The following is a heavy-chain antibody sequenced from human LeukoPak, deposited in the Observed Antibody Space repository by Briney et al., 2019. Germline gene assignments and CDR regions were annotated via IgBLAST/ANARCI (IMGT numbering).Heavy chain of an antibody. D-gene: IGHD5-24*01. J-gene: IGHJ4*02. CDR1: GYTFTSYD. CDR3: SVSRLKTNLETSN. Sequence: SVKVSCKASGYTFTSYDINWVRQAPGQGLEWMGGIIPIFGTANYAQKFQGRVTITADKSTSTAYMELSSLRSEDTAVYYCSVSRLKTNLETSNWGQGTLVTVSS. V-gene: IGHV1-69*06. CDR2: IIPIFGTA.